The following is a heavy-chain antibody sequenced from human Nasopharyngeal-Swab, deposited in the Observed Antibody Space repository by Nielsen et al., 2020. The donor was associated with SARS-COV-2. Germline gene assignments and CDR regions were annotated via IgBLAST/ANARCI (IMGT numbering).Heavy chain of an antibody. J-gene: IGHJ4*02. CDR3: ARDSYTRPDY. CDR1: GFTFGSSW. Sequence: GESLKISCVVSGFTFGSSWMIWVRQAPGKGPEWLANINGDGSVENYVDSVKGRFTISRDNSKNSLYLQMNSLRVEDTAIYYCARDSYTRPDYWGQGTLVTVSS. V-gene: IGHV3-7*01. D-gene: IGHD2-2*02. CDR2: INGDGSVE.